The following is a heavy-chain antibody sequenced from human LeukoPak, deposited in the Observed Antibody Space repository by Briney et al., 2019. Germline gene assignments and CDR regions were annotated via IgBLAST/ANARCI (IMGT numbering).Heavy chain of an antibody. CDR1: RGTFSSYA. D-gene: IGHD4-23*01. V-gene: IGHV1-46*01. J-gene: IGHJ5*02. CDR2: INPSGHTT. Sequence: GASVKVSCKASRGTFSSYAISWVRQAPGQGLEWMGIINPSGHTTDYAQKFQGRVTMTRDTPTSTVYMELSSLGSDDAAVYYCARDNSIADRGWWFDPWGQGTLVTVSS. CDR3: ARDNSIADRGWWFDP.